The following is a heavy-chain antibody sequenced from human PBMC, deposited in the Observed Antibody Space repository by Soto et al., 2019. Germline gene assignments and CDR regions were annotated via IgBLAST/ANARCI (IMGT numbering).Heavy chain of an antibody. D-gene: IGHD3-22*01. CDR1: GFTFSNAW. V-gene: IGHV3-15*07. CDR2: IKSKTDGGTT. CDR3: TTDSYSTIIIVRFDY. Sequence: GSLRLSCSACGFTFSNAWINCVRQAPGKGLEWVGRIKSKTDGGTTDYAAPVKGRFAISRDDSNNMVYLQMNSLKIEDTAVYYCTTDSYSTIIIVRFDYWGHGTLVTVSS. J-gene: IGHJ4*01.